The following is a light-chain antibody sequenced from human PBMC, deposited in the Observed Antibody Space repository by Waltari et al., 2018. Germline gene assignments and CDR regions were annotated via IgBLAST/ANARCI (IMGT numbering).Light chain of an antibody. CDR1: ALSNQF. J-gene: IGLJ3*02. CDR2: KDS. V-gene: IGLV3-25*03. CDR3: QSADSTVV. Sequence: SFELTQPPSVSVAPGQTVRITCSGDALSNQFAYWSQQKPGQAPLLLIFKDSGRPAGIPGRFAGSNAGTIVTLTISGVQAEDEADYYCQSADSTVVFGGGTKLTVL.